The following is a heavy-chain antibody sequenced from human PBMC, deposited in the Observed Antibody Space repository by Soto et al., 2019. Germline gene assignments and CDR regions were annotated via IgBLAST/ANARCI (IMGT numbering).Heavy chain of an antibody. CDR1: GFTFSTYW. CDR3: VRTWHGFDI. Sequence: EVQLVESGGGLVQPGGSLRLSCAASGFTFSTYWMHWVRQAPEKGLLWVSHINGDGSYTDFADSVKGRFTISRDNAKNTVYLQVQSLRVEETAVYFCVRTWHGFDIWGPGTMVTVSS. V-gene: IGHV3-74*01. J-gene: IGHJ3*02. CDR2: INGDGSYT.